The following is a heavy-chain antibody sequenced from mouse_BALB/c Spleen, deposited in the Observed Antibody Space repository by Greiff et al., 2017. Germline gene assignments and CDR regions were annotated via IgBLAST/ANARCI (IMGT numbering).Heavy chain of an antibody. CDR3: AKNYDGYYWYFDV. J-gene: IGHJ1*01. V-gene: IGHV2-5-1*01. CDR1: GFSLTSYG. CDR2: IWRGGST. D-gene: IGHD2-3*01. Sequence: QVQLKESGPSLVQPSQSLSITCTVSGFSLTSYGVHWVRQSPGKGLEWLGVIWRGGSTDYNAAFMSRLSITKDNSKSQVFFKMNSLQADDTAIYYCAKNYDGYYWYFDVWGAGTTVTVSS.